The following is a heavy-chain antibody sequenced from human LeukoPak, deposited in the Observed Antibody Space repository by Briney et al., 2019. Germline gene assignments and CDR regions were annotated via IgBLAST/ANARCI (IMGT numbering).Heavy chain of an antibody. CDR2: ISSSISTV. CDR3: ARGCSPGTCSPFDY. D-gene: IGHD2-15*01. J-gene: IGHJ4*02. Sequence: GGSLRLSCVASGFTFSSYSMNWDRQAPGKGLEWVSYISSSISTVYYADSVRGRFTISRDNAKNSLYLQMNSLRDEDTAVYYCARGCSPGTCSPFDYWGQGTLVTASS. V-gene: IGHV3-48*02. CDR1: GFTFSSYS.